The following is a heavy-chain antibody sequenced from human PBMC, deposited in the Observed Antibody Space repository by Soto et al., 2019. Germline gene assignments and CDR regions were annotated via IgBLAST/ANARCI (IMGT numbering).Heavy chain of an antibody. CDR1: GFTFTSSA. J-gene: IGHJ4*02. CDR2: IVVGSGNT. D-gene: IGHD3-10*01. Sequence: SVKVSCKASGFTFTSSAVQWVRQARGQRLEWIGWIVVGSGNTNYAQKFQERVTITRDVSTSTAYMELSSLRSEDTAVYYCAAGGSGSYYTLDYWGQGTLVTVSS. CDR3: AAGGSGSYYTLDY. V-gene: IGHV1-58*01.